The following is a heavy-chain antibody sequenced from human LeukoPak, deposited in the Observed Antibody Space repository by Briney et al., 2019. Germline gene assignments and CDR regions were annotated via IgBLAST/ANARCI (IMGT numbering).Heavy chain of an antibody. Sequence: PSETLSLTCTVSGGSISSSSYYWGWIRQPPGKGLEWIGSIHYSGSTYYNPSLKSRVTISVDTSKNQFSLKLSSVTAADTAVHYCARHGYYGSGSHFDYWGQGTLVTVSS. CDR3: ARHGYYGSGSHFDY. J-gene: IGHJ4*02. CDR1: GGSISSSSYY. V-gene: IGHV4-39*01. CDR2: IHYSGST. D-gene: IGHD3-10*01.